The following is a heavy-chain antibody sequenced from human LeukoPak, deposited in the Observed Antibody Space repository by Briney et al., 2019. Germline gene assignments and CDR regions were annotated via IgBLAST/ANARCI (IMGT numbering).Heavy chain of an antibody. CDR1: GYSFTTYW. Sequence: GESLKISCKGSGYSFTTYWIGWVRQMPGKGLEWMGIIYPGDSDTRYSPSFQCQVTISADKSISTAYLQWSSLKASDTAMYYCAREVTPKEGSLYFDYWAQGTLVTVSS. D-gene: IGHD4-23*01. CDR3: AREVTPKEGSLYFDY. J-gene: IGHJ4*02. CDR2: IYPGDSDT. V-gene: IGHV5-51*01.